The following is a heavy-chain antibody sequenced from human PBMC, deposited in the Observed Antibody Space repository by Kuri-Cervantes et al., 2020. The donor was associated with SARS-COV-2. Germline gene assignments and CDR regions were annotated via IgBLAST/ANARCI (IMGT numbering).Heavy chain of an antibody. J-gene: IGHJ4*02. Sequence: LSLTCAASGFTFSSYGMHWVRQAPGKGLEWVAVISYDGSNKHYADSVKGRFTISRDNSKNTLYLQMNSLRAEDTAVYYCARGSLYDFWSGYISYFDYWGQGTLVTVSS. D-gene: IGHD3-3*01. CDR1: GFTFSSYG. V-gene: IGHV3-30*03. CDR3: ARGSLYDFWSGYISYFDY. CDR2: ISYDGSNK.